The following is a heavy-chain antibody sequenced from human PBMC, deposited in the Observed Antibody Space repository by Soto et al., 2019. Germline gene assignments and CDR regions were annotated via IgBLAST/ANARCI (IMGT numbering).Heavy chain of an antibody. CDR2: MHYSGIA. Sequence: SETLSLTCTVSGGSISSGAYYWSWIRQHSGKGLEWIGYMHYSGIAYYNPSLKSRLSISVDTSVNQFSLKLNSVTAADTAVYYCARYYFDTSGFSNWFDSWGQGTLVTVSS. J-gene: IGHJ5*01. CDR3: ARYYFDTSGFSNWFDS. D-gene: IGHD3-22*01. CDR1: GGSISSGAYY. V-gene: IGHV4-31*03.